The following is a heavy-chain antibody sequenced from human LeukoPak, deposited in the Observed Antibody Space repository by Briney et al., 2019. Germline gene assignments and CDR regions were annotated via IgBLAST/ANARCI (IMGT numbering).Heavy chain of an antibody. CDR3: ARASQVQLERRRFDY. Sequence: SETLSLTCAVYGGSFSGYYWSWIRQPPGKGLEWIGKINHSASTNYNPSLKSRVTISVDTSKNQFSLKLSSVTAADTAVYYCARASQVQLERRRFDYWGQGTLVTVSS. D-gene: IGHD1-1*01. V-gene: IGHV4-34*01. CDR1: GGSFSGYY. J-gene: IGHJ4*02. CDR2: INHSAST.